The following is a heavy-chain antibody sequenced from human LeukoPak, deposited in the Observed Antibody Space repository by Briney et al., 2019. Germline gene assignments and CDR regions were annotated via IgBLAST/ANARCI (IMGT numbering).Heavy chain of an antibody. CDR2: IYYSGST. CDR1: GGSISSYY. V-gene: IGHV4-59*01. Sequence: TSETLSLTCTVSGGSISSYYWSWIRQPPGKGLEWIGYIYYSGSTNYNPSLKSRVTISVDTSKNQFSLKLSSVTAADTAVYYCARGTRLWQLAPFDYWGQGTLVTVSS. J-gene: IGHJ4*02. D-gene: IGHD6-6*01. CDR3: ARGTRLWQLAPFDY.